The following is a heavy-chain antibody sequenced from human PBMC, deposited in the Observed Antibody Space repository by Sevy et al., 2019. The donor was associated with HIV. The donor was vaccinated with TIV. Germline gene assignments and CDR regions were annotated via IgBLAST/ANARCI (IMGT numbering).Heavy chain of an antibody. CDR2: IWYDGSNK. CDR3: ARDMIPTVTTWAYYYGMDV. Sequence: SLRLSCAASGFTFSSYGMHWVRQAPGKGLEWVAVIWYDGSNKYYADSVKGRFTISRDNSKNTLYLQMNSLRAEDTAVYYCARDMIPTVTTWAYYYGMDVWGQGTTVTVSS. CDR1: GFTFSSYG. D-gene: IGHD4-4*01. J-gene: IGHJ6*02. V-gene: IGHV3-33*01.